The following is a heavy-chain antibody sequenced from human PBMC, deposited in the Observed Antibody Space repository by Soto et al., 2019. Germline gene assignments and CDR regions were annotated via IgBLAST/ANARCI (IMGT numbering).Heavy chain of an antibody. CDR1: GFTFSSYG. V-gene: IGHV3-33*01. CDR3: AREGDDYTYYYYGMDV. Sequence: QVQLVESGGGVVQPGRSLRLSCAASGFTFSSYGMHWVRQAPGKGLEWVAVIWYDGSNKYYADSVKGRFTISRDNSKNTLYLQMNSLRAEDTAVYYCAREGDDYTYYYYGMDVWGQGTTVTVSS. J-gene: IGHJ6*02. D-gene: IGHD4-4*01. CDR2: IWYDGSNK.